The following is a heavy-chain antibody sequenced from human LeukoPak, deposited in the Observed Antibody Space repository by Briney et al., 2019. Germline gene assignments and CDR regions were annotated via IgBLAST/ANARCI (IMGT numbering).Heavy chain of an antibody. D-gene: IGHD3-22*01. CDR1: GFTFSSYS. CDR2: ISSSSSYI. V-gene: IGHV3-21*04. Sequence: GGSLRLSCAASGFTFSSYSMNWVRQAPGKGLEWVSSISSSSSYIYYADSVKGRFTISRDNSKNTLYLQMNSLRAEDTAVYYCAREEVSYYYDSSGYYYRGSQVGYWGQGTLVTVSS. CDR3: AREEVSYYYDSSGYYYRGSQVGY. J-gene: IGHJ4*02.